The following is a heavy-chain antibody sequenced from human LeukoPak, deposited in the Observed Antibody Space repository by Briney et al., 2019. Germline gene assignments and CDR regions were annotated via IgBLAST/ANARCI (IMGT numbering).Heavy chain of an antibody. D-gene: IGHD2-2*01. CDR1: GFTFSSYA. Sequence: GGSLRLSCAASGFTFSSYAMSWVRQAPGKGLEWVSAISGSGGSTYYADSVKGRFTISRDNSKNTLYLQMSSLRAEDTAVYYCAKSYCSSTSCPGDPWSQGTLVTVSS. J-gene: IGHJ5*02. CDR2: ISGSGGST. V-gene: IGHV3-23*01. CDR3: AKSYCSSTSCPGDP.